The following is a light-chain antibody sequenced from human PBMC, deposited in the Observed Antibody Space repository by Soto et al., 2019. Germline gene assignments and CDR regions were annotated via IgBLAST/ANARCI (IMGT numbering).Light chain of an antibody. J-gene: IGKJ1*01. CDR1: QTISSW. Sequence: DVQRTQSPSTLSGSVGDRVTITCRASQTISSWLAWYQQKPGKDPKLLIYKASTLKSGVPSRFSGSGSGTEFTHHISSLQPDDFATYYCQHYQSYSEELGQGTKVQLK. CDR3: QHYQSYSEE. V-gene: IGKV1-5*03. CDR2: KAS.